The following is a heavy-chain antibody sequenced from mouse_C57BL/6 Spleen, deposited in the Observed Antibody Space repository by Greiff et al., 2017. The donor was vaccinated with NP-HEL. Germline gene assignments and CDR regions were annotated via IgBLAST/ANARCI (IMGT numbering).Heavy chain of an antibody. Sequence: QVQLQQPGAELVKPGASVKLSCKASGYTFTSYWMHWVKQRPGQGLEWIGMIHPNSGSTNYNEKFKSKATLTVDKSSSTAYMQLSSLTSEDSAVYYCAREGHFYAMDDWGQGTSVTVSS. V-gene: IGHV1-64*01. D-gene: IGHD3-3*01. CDR1: GYTFTSYW. CDR3: AREGHFYAMDD. CDR2: IHPNSGST. J-gene: IGHJ4*01.